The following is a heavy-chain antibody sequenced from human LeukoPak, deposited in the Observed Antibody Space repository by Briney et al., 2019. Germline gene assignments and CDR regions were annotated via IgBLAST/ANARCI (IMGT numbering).Heavy chain of an antibody. D-gene: IGHD3-10*01. CDR1: GYTLTELS. J-gene: IGHJ4*02. CDR3: ATVPYPTLLWFGELPGHFDY. V-gene: IGHV1-24*01. Sequence: ASVKVSCKVSGYTLTELSMHWVRQAPGKGLEWMGGFDPEDGETIYAQKFQGRVTMTEDTSTDTAYMELSSLRSEDTAVYYCATVPYPTLLWFGELPGHFDYWGQGTLVTVSS. CDR2: FDPEDGET.